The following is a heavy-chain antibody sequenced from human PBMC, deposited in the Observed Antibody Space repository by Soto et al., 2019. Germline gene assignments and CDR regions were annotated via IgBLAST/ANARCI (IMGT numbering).Heavy chain of an antibody. Sequence: RSVTQRLTCTVAGVYSRDHYWLWLRQHQGKGLEWIGYIYYSGSTNYNPSLKSRVTISVDTSKNQFSLKLSSVTAADTAVYYCARGTDYYGSGSYYIYYYYMDVWGKGTTVTVSS. V-gene: IGHV4-59*11. J-gene: IGHJ6*03. CDR3: ARGTDYYGSGSYYIYYYYMDV. D-gene: IGHD3-10*01. CDR2: IYYSGST. CDR1: GVYSRDHY.